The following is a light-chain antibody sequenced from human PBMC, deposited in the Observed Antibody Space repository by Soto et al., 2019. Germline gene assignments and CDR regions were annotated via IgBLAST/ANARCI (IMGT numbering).Light chain of an antibody. J-gene: IGKJ3*01. CDR3: QQYNSYSGT. V-gene: IGKV1-13*02. Sequence: AIQLTQSPSSLSASVGDRVTITCRASQGISSYLAWYQQKPGKAPKLLIYDASSLESGVPSRFSGSGSGTEFTLTISSLQPDDFATYYCQQYNSYSGTFGPGTKVDIK. CDR2: DAS. CDR1: QGISSY.